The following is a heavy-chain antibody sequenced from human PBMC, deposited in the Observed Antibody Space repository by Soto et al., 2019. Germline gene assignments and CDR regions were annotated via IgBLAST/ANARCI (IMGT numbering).Heavy chain of an antibody. D-gene: IGHD6-6*01. CDR1: GYTFTTYG. V-gene: IGHV1-18*01. Sequence: QVQLVQSGAEVKKPGASVKVSCKASGYTFTTYGISWVRQAPGQGLEWMGRISTYNGNTKYAQKLQGRVTMTTDTSTSTAYMELRSLRSDDTAGYYCARDPQYSTSSEVFDSGSQGTLVTVSS. CDR3: ARDPQYSTSSEVFDS. J-gene: IGHJ4*02. CDR2: ISTYNGNT.